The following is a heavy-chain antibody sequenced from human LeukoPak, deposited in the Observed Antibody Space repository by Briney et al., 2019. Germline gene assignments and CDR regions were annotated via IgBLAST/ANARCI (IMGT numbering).Heavy chain of an antibody. D-gene: IGHD3-22*01. Sequence: ASVKVSCKASGYTFSRYYMHWVRQAPGQGPEWMGIINPSGGSASYAQKFQGRVTMTRDTSTSTVYMELSSLRSEDTAVYYCATDGNLGIVEQIWGQGTLVTVSS. V-gene: IGHV1-46*01. J-gene: IGHJ4*02. CDR3: ATDGNLGIVEQI. CDR2: INPSGGSA. CDR1: GYTFSRYY.